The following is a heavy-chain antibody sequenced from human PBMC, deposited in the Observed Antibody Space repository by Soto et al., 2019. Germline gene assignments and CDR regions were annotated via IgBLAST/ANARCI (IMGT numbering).Heavy chain of an antibody. D-gene: IGHD3-22*01. V-gene: IGHV1-8*01. J-gene: IGHJ5*02. CDR1: GYTFTSYD. CDR3: ARGASGARPHYYDSSGYQSWFDP. Sequence: QVQLVQSGAEVKKPGASVKVSCKASGYTFTSYDINWVRQATGQGLEWMGWMNPNSGNTGYAQKFQGRVTMTRNTSISTAYMELSSLRSEDTAVYYCARGASGARPHYYDSSGYQSWFDPWGQGTLVTVSS. CDR2: MNPNSGNT.